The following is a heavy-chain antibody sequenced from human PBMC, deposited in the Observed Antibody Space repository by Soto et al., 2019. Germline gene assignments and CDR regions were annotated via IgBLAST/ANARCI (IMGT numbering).Heavy chain of an antibody. CDR2: ISGYNGNT. Sequence: QVQLVQSGAEVKKPGASVKVSCKASGYTFTSYGISWGRQAPGQGLEWMGWISGYNGNTNYAQKLQGRVTMTTDTTTSPAYMELRSLRSDDTAVYYCARSAHVISALYFQHWGQGTLVTVSS. J-gene: IGHJ1*01. CDR1: GYTFTSYG. V-gene: IGHV1-18*01. D-gene: IGHD3-3*02. CDR3: ARSAHVISALYFQH.